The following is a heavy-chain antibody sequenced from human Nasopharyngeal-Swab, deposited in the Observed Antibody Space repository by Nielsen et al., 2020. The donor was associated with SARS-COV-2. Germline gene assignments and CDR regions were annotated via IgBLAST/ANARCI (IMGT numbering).Heavy chain of an antibody. CDR2: IYHTGST. CDR3: ARLSSTGSIYYFDY. Sequence: WIRQPPGKGLEWVGYIYHTGSTYYNPSLKSRATISVDRSKNQFSLKLSSVTAADTAVYYCARLSSTGSIYYFDYWGQGTLVTVSS. V-gene: IGHV4-30-2*01. J-gene: IGHJ4*02. D-gene: IGHD1-1*01.